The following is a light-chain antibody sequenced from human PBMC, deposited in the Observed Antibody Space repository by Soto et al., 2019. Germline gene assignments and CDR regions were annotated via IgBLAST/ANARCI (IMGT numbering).Light chain of an antibody. V-gene: IGLV3-9*01. CDR1: NIGSKN. Sequence: SYELTQPLSVSVALGQTARITCGGNNIGSKNVHWYQQKPGQAPVLVIYRDSNRPSGIPERFSGSNSGNTATLTISRAQAGDEADYYCQVWDSSCVFGGGTKLTVL. CDR2: RDS. J-gene: IGLJ2*01. CDR3: QVWDSSCV.